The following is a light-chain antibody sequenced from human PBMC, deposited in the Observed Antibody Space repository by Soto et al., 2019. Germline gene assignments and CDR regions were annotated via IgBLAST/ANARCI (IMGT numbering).Light chain of an antibody. CDR2: DAS. CDR1: QDINTY. V-gene: IGKV1-33*01. Sequence: DIQMTQSPSSLSASVGDRVTITCQASQDINTYLNWYQQKSGKAPKLLIYDASNLETGVPSRFSGSGSGTDFTFTISSLQPDDIATYHCQQYDSVPSTFGQGTKVEIK. CDR3: QQYDSVPST. J-gene: IGKJ2*01.